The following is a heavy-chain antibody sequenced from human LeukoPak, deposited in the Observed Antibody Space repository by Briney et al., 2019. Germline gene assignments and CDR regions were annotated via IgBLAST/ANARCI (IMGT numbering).Heavy chain of an antibody. CDR3: ARRAAALDAFDI. CDR1: GFTFSDHY. J-gene: IGHJ3*02. V-gene: IGHV3-7*01. D-gene: IGHD6-13*01. CDR2: IKPDVSEI. Sequence: PGGSLRLSCAASGFTFSDHYIDWVRQAPGKGLEWVANIKPDVSEIYYVDSVKGRFTISRDNAKNYLYLQMNSLRVEDTAVYYCARRAAALDAFDIWGQGTMVTVSS.